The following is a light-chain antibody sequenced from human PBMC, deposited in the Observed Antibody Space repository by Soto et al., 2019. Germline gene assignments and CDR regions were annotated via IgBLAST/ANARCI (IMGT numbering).Light chain of an antibody. CDR2: EVS. V-gene: IGLV2-14*01. CDR1: SSDVGGYNY. J-gene: IGLJ2*01. CDR3: SSYTSSSCYVV. Sequence: QSALTQPASVSGSPAQSITISCTGTSSDVGGYNYVSWYQQHPGKAPKLMIYEVSNRPSGVSNRFSGSKSGNTASLTISGLRSEGEADYYCSSYTSSSCYVVFGGGTKVTVL.